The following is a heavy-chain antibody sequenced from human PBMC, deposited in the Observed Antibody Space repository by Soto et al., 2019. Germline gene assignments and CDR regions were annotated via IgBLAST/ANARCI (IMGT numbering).Heavy chain of an antibody. CDR2: INSDGSTT. CDR1: GFTFSSYW. D-gene: IGHD3-16*01. J-gene: IGHJ4*02. CDR3: ARVGIGVYHFDY. Sequence: GGSLRLSCAASGFTFSSYWMHWVRQAPGKGLVWVSRINSDGSTTSYADSVKGRFTISRDNAKNTLYLQMNSLRAEDTDVYYCARVGIGVYHFDYWGQGTLVTVS. V-gene: IGHV3-74*01.